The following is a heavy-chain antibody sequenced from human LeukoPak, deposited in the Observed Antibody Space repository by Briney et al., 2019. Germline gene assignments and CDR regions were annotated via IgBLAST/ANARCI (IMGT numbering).Heavy chain of an antibody. CDR3: AKATYYYDSSGFWGDY. J-gene: IGHJ4*02. CDR1: GFTCSSYG. D-gene: IGHD3-22*01. CDR2: ISYDGSNK. V-gene: IGHV3-30*18. Sequence: GGSLRLSCAASGFTCSSYGMHWVRQAPGKGLEWVAVISYDGSNKYYADSVKGRFTISRDNSKNTLYLQMNSLRAEDTAVYYCAKATYYYDSSGFWGDYWGQGTLVTVSS.